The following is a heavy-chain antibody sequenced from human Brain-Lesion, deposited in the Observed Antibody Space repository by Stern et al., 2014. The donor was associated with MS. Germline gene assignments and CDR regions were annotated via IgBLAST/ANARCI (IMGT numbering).Heavy chain of an antibody. CDR1: GGSVSSTSYA. J-gene: IGHJ5*02. V-gene: IGHV4-39*01. CDR2: IYYSGNT. Sequence: QLVQSGPGLVKPSETLSLTCTVAGGSVSSTSYAWAWIRQPPGKGLEWIGTIYYSGNTYYSPSLKSRLTLSLDTSKKQFSLHLRSVTAADTAVYYCAGEEDIRYCSGGSCTGNWFDPWGQGTLVTVSS. D-gene: IGHD2-15*01. CDR3: AGEEDIRYCSGGSCTGNWFDP.